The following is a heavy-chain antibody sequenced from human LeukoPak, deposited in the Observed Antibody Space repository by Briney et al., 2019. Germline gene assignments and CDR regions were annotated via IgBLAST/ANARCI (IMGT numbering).Heavy chain of an antibody. CDR1: GYAFTAFY. CDR3: ARVPDIYCPSTSCVDY. Sequence: ASVKVSCKASGYAFTAFYKHWVRQAPGQGLEWMGRLNPNTGGTIHAQKFQGRVTISRDTSISTAYMELSSLRSDDTAVYYCARVPDIYCPSTSCVDYWGQGTLVTVSS. CDR2: LNPNTGGT. D-gene: IGHD2-2*01. J-gene: IGHJ4*02. V-gene: IGHV1-2*06.